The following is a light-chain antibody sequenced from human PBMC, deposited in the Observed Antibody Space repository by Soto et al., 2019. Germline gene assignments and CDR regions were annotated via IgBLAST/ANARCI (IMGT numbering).Light chain of an antibody. CDR3: QQRSNWPPIT. Sequence: EILLTQSPATLSLSPGERATLSCWASQSVNRYLVWYQQKPGQAPRLLIYGASNRATGIPDRFSGSGSGTDFTLTISSLEPEDFAVYYCQQRSNWPPITFGQGTRLEIK. CDR1: QSVNRY. V-gene: IGKV3-11*01. J-gene: IGKJ5*01. CDR2: GAS.